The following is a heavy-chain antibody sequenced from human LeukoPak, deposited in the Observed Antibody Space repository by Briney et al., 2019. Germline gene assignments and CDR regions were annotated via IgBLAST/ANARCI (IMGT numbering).Heavy chain of an antibody. Sequence: PGGSLRLSCAASGFTFSNYWMTWVRQAPGKGLEWVANIKQDGSEKYYVDSVKGRFTISRDNSQNTVFLQMNSVRVEDTAVYYCARSYSNHLFGMDVWGQGTAVTVSS. D-gene: IGHD4-11*01. CDR3: ARSYSNHLFGMDV. V-gene: IGHV3-7*02. CDR1: GFTFSNYW. J-gene: IGHJ6*02. CDR2: IKQDGSEK.